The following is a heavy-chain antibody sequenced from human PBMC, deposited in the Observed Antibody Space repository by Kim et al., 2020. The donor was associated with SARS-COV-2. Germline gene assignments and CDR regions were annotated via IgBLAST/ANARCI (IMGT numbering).Heavy chain of an antibody. CDR1: GGSLSSSSYY. CDR2: AYYSGNT. V-gene: IGHV4-39*01. D-gene: IGHD6-19*01. CDR3: ARQQRYSSGWYV. J-gene: IGHJ2*01. Sequence: SETLSLTCTVSGGSLSSSSYYWGWNRQPHGKGLEWIGTAYYSGNTYHNPSLKSRVTIYVDTYKNQLSLKLGTVTAADTAVYYCARQQRYSSGWYV.